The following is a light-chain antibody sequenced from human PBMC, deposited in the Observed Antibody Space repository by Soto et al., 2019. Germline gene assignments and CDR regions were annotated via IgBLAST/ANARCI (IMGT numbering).Light chain of an antibody. Sequence: DIQMTQSPSSLSASVGDRVTITCRASQSISSYLNWYQQKPGKAPKLLIYDASNLETRVPSRFSGSGSGKDFTFTISSLQPEDFATYYCQQYDNLPLTFGGGTKVDIK. CDR3: QQYDNLPLT. CDR1: QSISSY. CDR2: DAS. J-gene: IGKJ4*01. V-gene: IGKV1-33*01.